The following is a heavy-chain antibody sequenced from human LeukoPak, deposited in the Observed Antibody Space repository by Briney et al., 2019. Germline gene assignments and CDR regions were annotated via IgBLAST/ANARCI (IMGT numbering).Heavy chain of an antibody. CDR2: INHSGST. CDR1: GGSFSGYY. Sequence: PSEPLSLLCAVCGGSFSGYYWRWIRQPPGKGLVWSGEINHSGSTNYNPSLKSRVTISVDTSKKQFPLKLSTVTAADTAVYYCARGGKWQWPLNGGDYFEYWGQGSLVTVSS. CDR3: ARGGKWQWPLNGGDYFEY. J-gene: IGHJ4*02. V-gene: IGHV4-34*01. D-gene: IGHD6-19*01.